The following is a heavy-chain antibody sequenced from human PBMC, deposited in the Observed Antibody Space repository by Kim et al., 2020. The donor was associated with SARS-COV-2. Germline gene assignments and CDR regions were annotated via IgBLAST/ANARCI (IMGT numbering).Heavy chain of an antibody. D-gene: IGHD3-16*01. CDR2: INTNTGHP. V-gene: IGHV7-4-1*02. Sequence: ASVKVSCRTSGYTFTPYAINWVRQAPGQGLEWMGWINTNTGHPTYAQGFTGRFVFSLDSSVRSAYLLISGLKVDDTAVYYCARDGVGGYDYLGQGTMVTV. J-gene: IGHJ4*02. CDR3: ARDGVGGYDY. CDR1: GYTFTPYA.